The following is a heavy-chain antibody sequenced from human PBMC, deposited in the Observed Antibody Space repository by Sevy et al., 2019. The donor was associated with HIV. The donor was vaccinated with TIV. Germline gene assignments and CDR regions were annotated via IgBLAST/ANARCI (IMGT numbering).Heavy chain of an antibody. CDR1: GFIFNSYA. V-gene: IGHV3-23*01. J-gene: IGHJ4*02. CDR3: AGGFWSGFDY. Sequence: GGSLRLSCAASGFIFNSYAMRWVRQAPGKGLEWVSTISGHGGSTYYADSVKGRFTISRDNSKNTLDLQMNSLRAEDRAVYYCAGGFWSGFDYWGQGSLVTVSS. CDR2: ISGHGGST. D-gene: IGHD3-3*01.